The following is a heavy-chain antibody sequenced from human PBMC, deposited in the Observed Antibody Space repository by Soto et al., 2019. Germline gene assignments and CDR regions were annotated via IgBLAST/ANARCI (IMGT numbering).Heavy chain of an antibody. CDR3: AKGFISGGYCANGISYHFDY. Sequence: QVQLVESGGGVVQPGGSPTLSCAASGFTFSSYGMHWVRQAPGKGLEWVAVMSYDGNNKYYADSVKGRFPVSRDNSRNTLFLQMNSLRVWDAAVSYCAKGFISGGYCANGISYHFDYWGQGTPVTVSS. D-gene: IGHD2-8*01. CDR1: GFTFSSYG. V-gene: IGHV3-30*18. CDR2: MSYDGNNK. J-gene: IGHJ4*02.